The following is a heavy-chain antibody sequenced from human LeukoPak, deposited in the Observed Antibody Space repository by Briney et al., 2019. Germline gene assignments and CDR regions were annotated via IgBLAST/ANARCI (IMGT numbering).Heavy chain of an antibody. Sequence: SETLSLTCAVYGGSFSGYYWSWIRQPPGKGLEWIGEINHSGSTNYNPSLKSRVTISVDTSKNHFSLRLRSVTAADTAVYYCARSWGYFAAGTYYRRRHWFDPWGQGTLVTVSS. CDR1: GGSFSGYY. J-gene: IGHJ5*02. D-gene: IGHD3-10*01. CDR2: INHSGST. V-gene: IGHV4-34*01. CDR3: ARSWGYFAAGTYYRRRHWFDP.